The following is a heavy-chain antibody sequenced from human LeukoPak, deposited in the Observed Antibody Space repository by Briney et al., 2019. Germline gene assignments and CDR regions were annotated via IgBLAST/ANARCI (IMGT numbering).Heavy chain of an antibody. CDR1: GGSFSGYY. Sequence: KPSETLSLTCAVYGGSFSGYYRSWIRQPPGKGLEWIGEINHSGSTNYNPSLKSRVTISVDTSKNQFSLKLSSVTAADTAVYYCARAVVVVAAHRPFDYWGQGTLVTVSS. J-gene: IGHJ4*02. D-gene: IGHD2-15*01. V-gene: IGHV4-34*01. CDR2: INHSGST. CDR3: ARAVVVVAAHRPFDY.